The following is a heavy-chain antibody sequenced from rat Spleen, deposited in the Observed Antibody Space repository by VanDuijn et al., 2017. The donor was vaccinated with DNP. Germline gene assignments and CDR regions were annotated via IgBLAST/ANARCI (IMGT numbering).Heavy chain of an antibody. CDR2: MWSGGST. Sequence: QVQLKESGPGLVQPSQTLSLTCTVSGFSLTTNSVHWVRQPPGKGLEWVGAMWSGGSTDYNSTLKSRLSISRDTSKNQVFLKMNSLQTDDTGTYYCTRDHGSPSAMDAWCQGTSVTVSS. V-gene: IGHV2-1*01. CDR3: TRDHGSPSAMDA. D-gene: IGHD3-8*01. J-gene: IGHJ4*01. CDR1: GFSLTTNS.